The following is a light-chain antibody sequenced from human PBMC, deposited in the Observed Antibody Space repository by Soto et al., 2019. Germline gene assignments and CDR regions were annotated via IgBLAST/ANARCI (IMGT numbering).Light chain of an antibody. CDR1: QSVSNNY. J-gene: IGKJ2*01. Sequence: EIVLVQSPGTLSLSPGERATLSCRASQSVSNNYLAWYQQKPGQAPRLRIYGASSRATGVPDRFSGSGTGTDFSLTITRLEPEDFAVYYCQQYGVSPLMFTFGQGTKVGVK. CDR2: GAS. V-gene: IGKV3-20*01. CDR3: QQYGVSPLMFT.